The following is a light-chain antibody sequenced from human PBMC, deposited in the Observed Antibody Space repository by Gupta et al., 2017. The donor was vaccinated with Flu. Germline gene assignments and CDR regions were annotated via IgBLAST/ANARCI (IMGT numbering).Light chain of an antibody. J-gene: IGKJ1*01. V-gene: IGKV1-5*03. CDR3: QHYNDYLWT. Sequence: PSTLSASVGDRVTITCRASQNIGSWLAWYQQKPGQAPKLLIYLASRLETGVPSRFSGSGSGTEFTLTISSLQPDDSATYYCQHYNDYLWTFGQGTKVEI. CDR2: LAS. CDR1: QNIGSW.